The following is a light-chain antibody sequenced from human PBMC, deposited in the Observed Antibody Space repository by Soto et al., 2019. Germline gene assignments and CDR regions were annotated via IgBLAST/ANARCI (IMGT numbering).Light chain of an antibody. CDR1: QSISSSY. Sequence: EIVLTQSPGTLSLSPGDRATLSCRASQSISSSYLALAWYQQKPGQPPRLLIYAASSRATGIPDRFNGSGSATDFTLTISSLEPEDFAVYYCQQHDSSPWTFGQGTKVEIK. CDR3: QQHDSSPWT. CDR2: AAS. J-gene: IGKJ1*01. V-gene: IGKV3-20*01.